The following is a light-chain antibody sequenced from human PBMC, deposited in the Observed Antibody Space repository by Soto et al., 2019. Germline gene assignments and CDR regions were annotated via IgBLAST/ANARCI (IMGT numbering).Light chain of an antibody. CDR2: KTS. Sequence: DIQMTQSPSTLSASVGDRVTITCRASQSFSTWLAWYQQKPGKAPNLLIYKTSILESGVPSRFSGSGSGTEFTLTISSLHPDDFATYYCQQYKSNPLTGGGGTKVEIK. V-gene: IGKV1-5*03. CDR3: QQYKSNPLT. CDR1: QSFSTW. J-gene: IGKJ4*01.